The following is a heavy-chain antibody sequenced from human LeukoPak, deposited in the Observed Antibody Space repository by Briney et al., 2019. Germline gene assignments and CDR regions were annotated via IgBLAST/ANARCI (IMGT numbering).Heavy chain of an antibody. CDR1: GFIFSSYE. J-gene: IGHJ6*02. CDR2: ISSSADTV. CDR3: ARDPTYFYGSGIYSHYYGMDV. Sequence: PGGSLRLSCAASGFIFSSYEMNWVRQAPGKGLEWLSYISSSADTVHYADSVKGRFTVSRDNAKNSLYLQMNSLRAEDTAVYYCARDPTYFYGSGIYSHYYGMDVWGQGTTVTVSS. V-gene: IGHV3-48*03. D-gene: IGHD3-10*01.